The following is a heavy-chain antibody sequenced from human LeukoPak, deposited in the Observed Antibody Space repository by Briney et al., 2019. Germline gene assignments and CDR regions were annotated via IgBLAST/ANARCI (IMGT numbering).Heavy chain of an antibody. CDR2: IIPIFGTA. D-gene: IGHD3-22*01. CDR1: GGTFSSYA. Sequence: ASVKVSCKASGGTFSSYAISWVRQAPGQGREWMGRIIPIFGTANYAQKFQGRVTITTDESTSTAYMELSSLRSEDTAVYYCAKGRDSSGYYCAFDIWGQGTMVTVSS. CDR3: AKGRDSSGYYCAFDI. V-gene: IGHV1-69*05. J-gene: IGHJ3*02.